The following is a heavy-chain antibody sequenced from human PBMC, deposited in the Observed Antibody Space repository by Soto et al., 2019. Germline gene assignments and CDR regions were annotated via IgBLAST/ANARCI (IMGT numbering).Heavy chain of an antibody. V-gene: IGHV4-4*02. CDR3: AARHFWSRPWTDRRLDY. CDR1: NDAINSIHW. D-gene: IGHD3-3*02. CDR2: ISHSGNT. J-gene: IGHJ4*02. Sequence: ETLCLPGVVSNDAINSIHWCNCVRQPPEKGLEWIGQISHSGNTSYNPSLTSRVTISVDKSKSHFSLNLTSVTAADTAVYYCAARHFWSRPWTDRRLDYWGQGTLVTVSS.